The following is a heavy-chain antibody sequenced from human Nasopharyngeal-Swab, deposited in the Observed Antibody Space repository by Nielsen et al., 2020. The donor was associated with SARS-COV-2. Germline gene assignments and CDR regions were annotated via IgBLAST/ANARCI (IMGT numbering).Heavy chain of an antibody. Sequence: SETLSLTCTVSGGSISSSRYYWGWIRQPPGKGLEWIGSIYYSGSTHYNPSLKSRVTISVDTSKNKFSLRLGSVTTADTAVYYCARERGRGGIWDYYYYYMDVWGRGTTVTVSS. CDR1: GGSISSSRYY. CDR3: ARERGRGGIWDYYYYYMDV. J-gene: IGHJ6*03. D-gene: IGHD3-10*01. V-gene: IGHV4-39*07. CDR2: IYYSGST.